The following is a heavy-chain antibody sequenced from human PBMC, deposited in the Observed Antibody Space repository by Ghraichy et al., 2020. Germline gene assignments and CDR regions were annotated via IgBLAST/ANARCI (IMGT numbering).Heavy chain of an antibody. V-gene: IGHV3-7*03. CDR1: GFTFSSYW. J-gene: IGHJ5*02. Sequence: GGSLRLSCAASGFTFSSYWMSWVRQAPGKGLEWVANIKQDGSEKYYVDSVKGRFTISRDNAKNSLYLQMNSLRAEDTAVYYCARDRYRTGDSGWFDPWGQGTLVTVSS. CDR2: IKQDGSEK. CDR3: ARDRYRTGDSGWFDP. D-gene: IGHD7-27*01.